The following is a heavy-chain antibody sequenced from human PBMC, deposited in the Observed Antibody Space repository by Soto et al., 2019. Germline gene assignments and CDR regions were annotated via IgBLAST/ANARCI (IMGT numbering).Heavy chain of an antibody. CDR2: ISSNSIYI. V-gene: IGHV3-21*01. CDR1: GFTFSNYW. CDR3: ARDLSGGNYYYHGLDV. J-gene: IGHJ6*02. Sequence: PGGSLRLSCAASGFTFSNYWMHWVRQAPGEGLEWVSCISSNSIYIYYADSVKGRFTVSRDNAKNSLYLQMDSLRAEDTAVYYCARDLSGGNYYYHGLDVWGQGTTVTVSS.